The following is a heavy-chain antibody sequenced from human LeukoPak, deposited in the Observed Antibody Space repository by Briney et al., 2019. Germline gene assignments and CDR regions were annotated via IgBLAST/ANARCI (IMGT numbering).Heavy chain of an antibody. CDR3: ARGRGTTSLVDY. CDR1: GGTFSSYA. CDR2: IIPIFGTA. V-gene: IGHV1-69*13. J-gene: IGHJ4*02. D-gene: IGHD1-1*01. Sequence: GASVKVYCKASGGTFSSYAISWVRQAPGQGLEWMGGIIPIFGTANYAQKFQGRVTITADESTSTAYMELSSLRSEDTAVYYCARGRGTTSLVDYWGQGTLVTVSS.